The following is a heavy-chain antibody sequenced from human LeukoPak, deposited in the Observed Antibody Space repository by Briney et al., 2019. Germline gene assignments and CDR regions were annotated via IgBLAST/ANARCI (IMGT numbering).Heavy chain of an antibody. D-gene: IGHD5-12*01. CDR2: INAGNGNT. Sequence: GASVKVSCTASGYTFTSYAMHWVRQAPGQRLEWMGWINAGNGNTKYSQKFQGRVTITRDTSASTAYMELSSLRSEDTAVYSWARGVATNRYYFDYWGQGTLVTVSS. J-gene: IGHJ4*02. CDR1: GYTFTSYA. CDR3: ARGVATNRYYFDY. V-gene: IGHV1-3*01.